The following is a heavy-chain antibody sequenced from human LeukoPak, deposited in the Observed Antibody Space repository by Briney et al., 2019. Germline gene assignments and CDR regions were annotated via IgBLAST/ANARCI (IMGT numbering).Heavy chain of an antibody. CDR2: ISYDGNTI. CDR1: GFSFSSYG. Sequence: PGGSLRLSCAASGFSFSSYGTHWARQAPGKGLESLTDISYDGNTIYYADSVKGRFTISRDNSKNTLYLQMNSLRIEDTAVYYCAKDLSVVGAHDSFDVWGQGTMVTVSS. V-gene: IGHV3-30*18. D-gene: IGHD1-26*01. J-gene: IGHJ3*01. CDR3: AKDLSVVGAHDSFDV.